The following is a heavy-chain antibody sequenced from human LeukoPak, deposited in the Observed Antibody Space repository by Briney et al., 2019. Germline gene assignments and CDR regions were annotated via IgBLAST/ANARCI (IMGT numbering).Heavy chain of an antibody. CDR3: ARCPAKGLGLNWFDP. J-gene: IGHJ5*02. CDR1: GFTFSSYT. Sequence: PGGSLRLSCAASGFTFSSYTINWVRQAPGKGLEWVSSISGSSSYMYYADSLKGRFTISRDNAKNSLYLQMNSLRAEDTAVYYCARCPAKGLGLNWFDPWGQGTLVTVSS. V-gene: IGHV3-21*01. CDR2: ISGSSSYM. D-gene: IGHD6-19*01.